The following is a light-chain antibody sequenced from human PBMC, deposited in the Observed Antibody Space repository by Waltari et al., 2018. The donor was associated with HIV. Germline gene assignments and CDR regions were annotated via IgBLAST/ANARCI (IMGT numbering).Light chain of an antibody. J-gene: IGLJ2*01. V-gene: IGLV1-44*01. CDR1: DSNLGTNT. CDR3: SSWDDSLFGVA. Sequence: QSVLTQPPSASGTPGQTVTISCSGSDSNLGTNTVNWYQPLPGRAPKLLIHTNFQRPAGVPDRFSGSKSGTSASLAISGLQSEDEAVYYCSSWDDSLFGVAFGGGTKVTVL. CDR2: TNF.